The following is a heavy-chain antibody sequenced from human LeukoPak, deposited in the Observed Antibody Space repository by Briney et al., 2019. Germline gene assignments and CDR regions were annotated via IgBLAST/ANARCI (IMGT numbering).Heavy chain of an antibody. J-gene: IGHJ6*03. CDR2: MNPNRGNT. D-gene: IGHD6-6*01. CDR1: GYTFTNSD. V-gene: IGHV1-8*01. CDR3: ARGYSEFSSSSDTYYYFYYMDV. Sequence: GASVKVSCKASGYTFTNSDINWVRQATGQGLEWMGWMNPNRGNTGYAQKFQGRVTLTRNTSISTAYMELSSLRSEDTAVYYCARGYSEFSSSSDTYYYFYYMDVWGKGTTVTVSS.